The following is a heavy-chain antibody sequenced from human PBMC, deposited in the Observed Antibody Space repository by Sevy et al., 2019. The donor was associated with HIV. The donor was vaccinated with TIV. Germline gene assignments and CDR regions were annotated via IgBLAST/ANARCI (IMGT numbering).Heavy chain of an antibody. CDR2: ISKSGSTT. CDR3: AREENRELGTIPLDS. J-gene: IGHJ4*02. D-gene: IGHD7-27*01. V-gene: IGHV3-48*02. CDR1: GFTFSHHN. Sequence: GGSLRFSCAASGFTFSHHNMNWVRQAPGKGLEWISYISKSGSTTYFADSVRGRFTISRDNAKNSLFLEMHSLTDEDTAVYYCAREENRELGTIPLDSWGRGIQVTVS.